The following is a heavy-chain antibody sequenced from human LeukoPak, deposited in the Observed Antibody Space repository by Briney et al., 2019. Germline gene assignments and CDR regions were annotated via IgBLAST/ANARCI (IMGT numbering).Heavy chain of an antibody. Sequence: GGSLRLSCAASGFTSSSYGMHWVRQAPGKGLEWVAVISSDGTNKYYADSVKGRFTISRDNSKNTLYLQMNRLRTEDTAVYYCAKDRDDSLGYYYLIDYWGQGTLVTVSS. CDR3: AKDRDDSLGYYYLIDY. J-gene: IGHJ4*02. D-gene: IGHD3-22*01. CDR1: GFTSSSYG. CDR2: ISSDGTNK. V-gene: IGHV3-30*18.